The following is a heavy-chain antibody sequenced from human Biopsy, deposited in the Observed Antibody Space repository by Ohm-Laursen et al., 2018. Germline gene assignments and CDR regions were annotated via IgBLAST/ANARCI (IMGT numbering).Heavy chain of an antibody. CDR1: GGSMSSYY. CDR3: ARATNSTGWPYYYFYGMDV. V-gene: IGHV4-59*07. D-gene: IGHD2/OR15-2a*01. Sequence: SDTLSLTCIVSGGSMSSYYWTWIRQTPGKGLEWIGYIYYSGSTNYNPSLKSRVTISVDTSKNQFSLRLNSVTAADTAVYYCARATNSTGWPYYYFYGMDVWGQGTTVTVSS. J-gene: IGHJ6*02. CDR2: IYYSGST.